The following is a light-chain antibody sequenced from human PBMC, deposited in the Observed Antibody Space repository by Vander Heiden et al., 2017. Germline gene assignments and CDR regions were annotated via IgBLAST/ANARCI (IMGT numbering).Light chain of an antibody. CDR3: QSYDSSLSGYV. CDR2: GNS. CDR1: SSNIGAGYD. J-gene: IGLJ1*01. V-gene: IGLV1-40*01. Sequence: QSALTQPPAVSAAPGPRVTISCTGGSSNIGAGYDVHWYQQLPGTAPKLLIDGNSNRPSGVPDRFSGSKSGTSASLAITGLQAEDEADYYCQSYDSSLSGYVFGTGTKVTVL.